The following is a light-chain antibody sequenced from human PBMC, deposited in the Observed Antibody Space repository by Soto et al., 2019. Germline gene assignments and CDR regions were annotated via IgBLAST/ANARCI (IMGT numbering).Light chain of an antibody. CDR1: QNINGW. CDR2: KAS. J-gene: IGKJ4*01. Sequence: DIQMTQSPSTLSASVGDRVTITCRAGQNINGWLAWYQQRPGKAPNLLIHKASILEVGVPSRFSGSASGTEFTLTISSLQPDDFAFFFCLQYNVYPLSFGGGPKVDIK. V-gene: IGKV1-5*03. CDR3: LQYNVYPLS.